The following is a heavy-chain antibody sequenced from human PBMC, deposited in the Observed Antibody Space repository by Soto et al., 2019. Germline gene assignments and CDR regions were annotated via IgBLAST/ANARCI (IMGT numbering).Heavy chain of an antibody. J-gene: IGHJ5*02. CDR3: AREPVAGIWFDP. CDR1: GYTFTSYG. CDR2: INSYNGNT. Sequence: GASVKVSCKASGYTFTSYGISCVRQAPGQGLEWMGWINSYNGNTNYAQKLQGRVTMTTDTSTSTAYMELRSLRSDDTAVYYCAREPVAGIWFDPWGQGTLVTVSS. V-gene: IGHV1-18*01. D-gene: IGHD6-19*01.